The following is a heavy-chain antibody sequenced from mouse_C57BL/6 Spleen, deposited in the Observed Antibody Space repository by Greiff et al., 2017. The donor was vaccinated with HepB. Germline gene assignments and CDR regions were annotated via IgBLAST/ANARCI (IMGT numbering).Heavy chain of an antibody. D-gene: IGHD2-5*01. J-gene: IGHJ3*01. CDR3: ARQSNAWFAY. V-gene: IGHV5-2*01. CDR1: EYEFPSHD. CDR2: INSDGGST. Sequence: DVMLVESGGGLVQPGESLKLSCESNEYEFPSHDMSWVRKTPEKRLELVAAINSDGGSTYYPDTMERRFIISRDNTKKTLYLQRSSLRSEDTALYYGARQSNAWFAYWGQGTLVTVSA.